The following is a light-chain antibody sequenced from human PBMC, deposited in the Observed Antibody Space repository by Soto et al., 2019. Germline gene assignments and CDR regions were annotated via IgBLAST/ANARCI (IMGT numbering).Light chain of an antibody. CDR3: HSFTGISTSLFV. J-gene: IGLJ1*01. Sequence: QSVLTQPASVSGSPGQSITISCTGTSRDIGTSNLVSWYQQYPGKAPKLMIYEVTKRPSGISYRFSGSKSGNTASLTISGLHPEDEADSYCHSFTGISTSLFVFATGTKLTVL. V-gene: IGLV2-23*02. CDR1: SRDIGTSNL. CDR2: EVT.